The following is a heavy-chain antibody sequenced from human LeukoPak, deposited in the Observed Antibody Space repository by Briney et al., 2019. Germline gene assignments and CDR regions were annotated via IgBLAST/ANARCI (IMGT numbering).Heavy chain of an antibody. CDR3: ARRAGAPDFDV. J-gene: IGHJ4*02. Sequence: SDTLSLTCTVSGGPFVGYYWTWIRQPPGKGLEWIGEITHSGGGNYNPSLKSRVTISVDSSQNRFSLKVLSVTAADTAVYYCARRAGAPDFDVWGLGTLVSVSP. D-gene: IGHD3-10*01. CDR2: ITHSGGG. CDR1: GGPFVGYY. V-gene: IGHV4-34*01.